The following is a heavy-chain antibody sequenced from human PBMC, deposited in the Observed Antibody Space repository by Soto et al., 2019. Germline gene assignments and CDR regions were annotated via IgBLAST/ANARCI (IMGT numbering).Heavy chain of an antibody. Sequence: SQTLSLTCAVSGDSISSSSYFWGWIRQPPGKGLEWIGSIYYSGSTYYNPSLKSRVTISLDTSKNQFSLKLSSATAADTAVYYCARGSSIAGLYYGMDVWGQGTTVTVSS. CDR2: IYYSGST. V-gene: IGHV4-39*07. CDR1: GDSISSSSYF. D-gene: IGHD6-6*01. J-gene: IGHJ6*02. CDR3: ARGSSIAGLYYGMDV.